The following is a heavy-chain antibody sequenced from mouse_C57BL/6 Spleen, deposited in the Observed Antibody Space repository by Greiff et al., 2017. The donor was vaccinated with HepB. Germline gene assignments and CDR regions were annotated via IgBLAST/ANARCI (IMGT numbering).Heavy chain of an antibody. J-gene: IGHJ4*01. CDR2: IHPNSGST. Sequence: VQLQQSGAELVKPGASVKLSCKASGYTFTSYWMHWVKQRPGQGLEWIGMIHPNSGSTNYNEKFKSKATLTVDKSSSTAYMQLSSLTSEDSAVYYCARCGGYDYDAGAMDYWGQGTSVTVSS. CDR1: GYTFTSYW. V-gene: IGHV1-64*01. D-gene: IGHD2-4*01. CDR3: ARCGGYDYDAGAMDY.